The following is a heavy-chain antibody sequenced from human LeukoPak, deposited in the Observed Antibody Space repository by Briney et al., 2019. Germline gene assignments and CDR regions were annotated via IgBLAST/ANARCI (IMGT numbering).Heavy chain of an antibody. J-gene: IGHJ5*02. D-gene: IGHD3-9*01. CDR2: INNSGST. CDR1: GGSFSGYY. CDR3: ARHAGTVLGYSPNWFDP. V-gene: IGHV4-34*01. Sequence: SETLSLTCAVYGGSFSGYYWSWIRQPPGKGLEWIGEINNSGSTNYNPSLKSRVTMSVDTSKNQFSLNLSSVTAADTAVYYCARHAGTVLGYSPNWFDPWGQGTLVTVSS.